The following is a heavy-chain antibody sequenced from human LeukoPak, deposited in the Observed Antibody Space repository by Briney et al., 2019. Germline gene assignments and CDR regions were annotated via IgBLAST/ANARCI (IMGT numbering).Heavy chain of an antibody. CDR1: GGSFSGYY. J-gene: IGHJ5*02. D-gene: IGHD1-26*01. CDR2: INHSGST. CDR3: ARGGGGSYHNWFDP. V-gene: IGHV4-34*01. Sequence: SETLSLTCAVYGGSFSGYYWGRIRQPPGKGLEWIGEINHSGSTNYSPSLKSRVTISVDTSKNQFSLKLSSVTAADTAVYYCARGGGGSYHNWFDPWGQGTLVTVSS.